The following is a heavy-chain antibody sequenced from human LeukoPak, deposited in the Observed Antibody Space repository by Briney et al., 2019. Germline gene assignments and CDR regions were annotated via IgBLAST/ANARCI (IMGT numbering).Heavy chain of an antibody. D-gene: IGHD6-6*01. CDR3: ARDHPLAARPSYYMDV. CDR1: GFTFISYS. V-gene: IGHV3-21*01. CDR2: ISGSSSYR. J-gene: IGHJ6*03. Sequence: GGSLRLSCAASGFTFISYSMNWVRQAPGKGLEWVSSISGSSSYRYYADSVKVRFTISRDNAKNSLYLQMNSLRAEDTAVYYCARDHPLAARPSYYMDVWGKGTTVTVSS.